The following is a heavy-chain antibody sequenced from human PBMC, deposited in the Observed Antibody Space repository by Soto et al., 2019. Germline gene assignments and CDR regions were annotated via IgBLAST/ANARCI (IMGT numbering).Heavy chain of an antibody. V-gene: IGHV1-3*04. J-gene: IGHJ4*01. CDR3: ARRVGRYFDS. CDR1: GYTFTNNA. D-gene: IGHD1-26*01. Sequence: QVQLVQSGAEVKKPGDSVKLSCKTSGYTFTNNALHWVRQAPGQRLEWMGWLNTGNGNRKYSPEFQGRVAIIRDTSASTAYLDLNSLRSEDTAVDYCARRVGRYFDSWGQGTLVTVSS. CDR2: LNTGNGNR.